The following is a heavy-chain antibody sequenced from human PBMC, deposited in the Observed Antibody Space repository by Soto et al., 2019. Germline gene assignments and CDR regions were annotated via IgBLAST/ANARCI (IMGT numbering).Heavy chain of an antibody. CDR3: ARGAHVGSGTYYYYGMDV. V-gene: IGHV4-39*07. CDR1: GGSISGSYYY. J-gene: IGHJ6*02. D-gene: IGHD3-3*01. Sequence: PSETLSLTYAVSGGSISGSYYYWGWLRQSPGKGPEWIGSVFYTGVTYYNPSLESRVTMSVDTSKNQFSLKLSSVTAADTAVYYCARGAHVGSGTYYYYGMDVWGQGTTVTVYS. CDR2: VFYTGVT.